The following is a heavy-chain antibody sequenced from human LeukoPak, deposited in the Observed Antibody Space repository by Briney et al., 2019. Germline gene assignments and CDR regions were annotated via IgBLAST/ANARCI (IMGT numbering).Heavy chain of an antibody. J-gene: IGHJ4*02. CDR3: ARDALEIDPCYFDP. Sequence: SETLSLTCTVSGGSISSGSYYWTWIRQSAGKGVEWIGRVYRSGSTNYNPSLKSRVSMSIDTSRNQFSLKLSSVTVADTAVYYSARDALEIDPCYFDPWGQGTLVTVSS. CDR2: VYRSGST. CDR1: GGSISSGSYY. V-gene: IGHV4-61*02. D-gene: IGHD1-1*01.